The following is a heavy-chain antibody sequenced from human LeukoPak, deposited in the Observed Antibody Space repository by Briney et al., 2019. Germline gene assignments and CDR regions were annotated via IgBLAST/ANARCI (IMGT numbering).Heavy chain of an antibody. CDR1: GFTFDDYT. CDR3: AKGDSSSWYYYYYMDV. Sequence: GGSLRLSCAASGFTFDDYTMHWVRQAPGKGLEWVSLISWDGGSTYYADSVKGRFTISRDNSKNSLYLQMNSLRTEDTALYYCAKGDSSSWYYYYYMDVWGKGTTVTVSS. CDR2: ISWDGGST. V-gene: IGHV3-43*01. J-gene: IGHJ6*03. D-gene: IGHD6-13*01.